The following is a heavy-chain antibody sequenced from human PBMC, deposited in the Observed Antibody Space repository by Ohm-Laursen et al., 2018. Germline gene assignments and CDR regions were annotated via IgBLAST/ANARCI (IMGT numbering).Heavy chain of an antibody. CDR3: ARVSRGTLQSP. V-gene: IGHV3-7*01. CDR2: IKQDGSEK. CDR1: GFTFSSYA. D-gene: IGHD5-24*01. Sequence: SLRLSCAASGFTFSSYAMTWFRQAPGKGLEWVANIKQDGSEKYFLDSVKGRFTFSRDNAKNSVSLQMNSLRGEDTAVYYCARVSRGTLQSPWGQGTLVTVSS. J-gene: IGHJ5*02.